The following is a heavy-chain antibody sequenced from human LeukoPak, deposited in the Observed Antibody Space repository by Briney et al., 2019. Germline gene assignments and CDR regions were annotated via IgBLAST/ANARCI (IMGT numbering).Heavy chain of an antibody. J-gene: IGHJ4*02. CDR3: ARDRGYRNFDY. CDR1: GFTFSKYW. CDR2: MKEDGGEI. Sequence: GGSLRLSCAASGFTFSKYWMSWVRQAAGKGLEWVANMKEDGGEINYVDSVRHRFTISRDNAQDFLVLQMDSLRVEDTSVYYCARDRGYRNFDYWGQGTPVTGSS. D-gene: IGHD5-12*01. V-gene: IGHV3-7*01.